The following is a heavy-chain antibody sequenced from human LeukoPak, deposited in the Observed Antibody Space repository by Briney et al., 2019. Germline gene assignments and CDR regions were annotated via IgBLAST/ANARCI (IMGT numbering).Heavy chain of an antibody. D-gene: IGHD2-2*01. CDR3: ARRRVRPAARVRNYFDY. Sequence: PSETLSLTCAVYGGSSSGYYWSWIRQPPGKGLEWIGEINHSGSTNYNPSLKSRVTISVDTSKNQFSLKLSSVTAADTAVYYCARRRVRPAARVRNYFDYWGQGTLVTVSS. CDR1: GGSSSGYY. J-gene: IGHJ4*02. V-gene: IGHV4-34*01. CDR2: INHSGST.